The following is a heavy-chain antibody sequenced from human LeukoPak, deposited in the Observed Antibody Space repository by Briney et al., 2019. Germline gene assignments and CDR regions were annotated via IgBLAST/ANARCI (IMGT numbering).Heavy chain of an antibody. Sequence: GGSLRLSCAASGFTFSSYGMHWVRQAPGKGLEWVAFIRLDGSNKYYADSVKGRFTISRDNSKNTPYLQMNSLRAEDTAVYYCAKGDYDILTGYLSYFDYWGQGTLVTVSS. D-gene: IGHD3-9*01. J-gene: IGHJ4*02. CDR1: GFTFSSYG. CDR3: AKGDYDILTGYLSYFDY. V-gene: IGHV3-30*02. CDR2: IRLDGSNK.